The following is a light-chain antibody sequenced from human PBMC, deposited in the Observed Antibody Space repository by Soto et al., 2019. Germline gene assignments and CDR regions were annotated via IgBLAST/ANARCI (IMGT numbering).Light chain of an antibody. Sequence: ETVLTQSPATLSLSPGERVTLSCRTSQRVSSSYLAWYQQKPGQAPRLLIYGASSRASDIPARFSGSGSGTHFTLTISRLEHEDFAVYYCQQYDNSPYTFGQGTKLEIK. CDR2: GAS. V-gene: IGKV3-20*01. J-gene: IGKJ2*01. CDR1: QRVSSSY. CDR3: QQYDNSPYT.